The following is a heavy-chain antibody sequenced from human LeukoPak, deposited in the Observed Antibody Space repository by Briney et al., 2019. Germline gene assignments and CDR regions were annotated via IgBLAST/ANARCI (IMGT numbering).Heavy chain of an antibody. CDR3: ARDSLYCSGGSCYSRIDY. CDR1: GFTFSSDA. Sequence: RGSLRLSCAASGFTFSSDAMSWVRQAPGEGLEWGSAISGSGGSTYYADSVKGRFTISRDNSKNTLYLQMNSLRAEDPAVYYCARDSLYCSGGSCYSRIDYWGQGTLVAVSS. J-gene: IGHJ4*02. D-gene: IGHD2-15*01. V-gene: IGHV3-23*01. CDR2: ISGSGGST.